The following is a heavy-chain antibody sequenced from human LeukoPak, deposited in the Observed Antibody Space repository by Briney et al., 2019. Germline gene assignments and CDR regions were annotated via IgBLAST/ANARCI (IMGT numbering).Heavy chain of an antibody. CDR2: IYTSGST. CDR1: GGSISSYY. V-gene: IGHV4-4*07. D-gene: IGHD3-10*01. Sequence: SETLSLTCTVSGGSISSYYWSWIRQPAGKGLEWIGRIYTSGSTNYNPSLKSRVTMSVDTTKNQFSLKLSSVTAADTAVYYCARASMVRGISGMDVWGQGTTVTVSS. J-gene: IGHJ6*02. CDR3: ARASMVRGISGMDV.